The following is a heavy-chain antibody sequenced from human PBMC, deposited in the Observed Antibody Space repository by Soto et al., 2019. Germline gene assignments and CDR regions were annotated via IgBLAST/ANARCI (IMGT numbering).Heavy chain of an antibody. Sequence: GGSLRLSCAASGFTFSSYAMSWVRQAPGKGLEWVSAISGSGGSTYYADSVKGRFTISRDNSKNTLYLQMNSLRAEDTAVYYCAKALTQGYCSGGSCHDAFDIWGQGTMVTVS. V-gene: IGHV3-23*01. CDR2: ISGSGGST. D-gene: IGHD2-15*01. CDR1: GFTFSSYA. CDR3: AKALTQGYCSGGSCHDAFDI. J-gene: IGHJ3*02.